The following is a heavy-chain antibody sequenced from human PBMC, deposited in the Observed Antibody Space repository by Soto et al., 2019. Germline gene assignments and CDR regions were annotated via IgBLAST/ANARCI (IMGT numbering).Heavy chain of an antibody. CDR1: GFTFSSYA. CDR3: ARDQAAAGTGWFDP. J-gene: IGHJ5*02. Sequence: QVQLVESGGGVVQPGRSLRLSCAASGFTFSSYAMHWVRQAPGKGLEWVAVISYDGSNKYYADSVKGRFTISRDNSKNRLYLQMNSLRAEDTAVYYCARDQAAAGTGWFDPWGQGTLVTVSS. D-gene: IGHD6-13*01. V-gene: IGHV3-30-3*01. CDR2: ISYDGSNK.